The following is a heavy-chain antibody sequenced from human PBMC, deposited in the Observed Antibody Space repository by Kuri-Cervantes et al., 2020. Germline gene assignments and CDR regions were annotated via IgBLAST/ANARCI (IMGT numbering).Heavy chain of an antibody. CDR3: ARGRGSSWYYFQH. V-gene: IGHV4-4*02. D-gene: IGHD6-13*01. CDR1: GGSMNSGNW. CDR2: IYHSGST. Sequence: GSLRLSCAVSGGSMNSGNWWSWVRQSPGKGLEWVGDIYHSGSTYSNPPLKSRITISVDTTKNQFSLKLSSVTDADTDVYYCARGRGSSWYYFQHWGQGTLVTVSS. J-gene: IGHJ1*01.